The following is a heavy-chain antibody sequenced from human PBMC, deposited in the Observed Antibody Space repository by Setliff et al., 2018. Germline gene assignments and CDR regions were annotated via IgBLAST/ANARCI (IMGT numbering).Heavy chain of an antibody. CDR2: IGDQNGNT. V-gene: IGHV1-18*01. D-gene: IGHD2-15*01. CDR3: ARDRVDFVVPEAAARLDP. CDR1: GYTFSSLG. Sequence: ASVKVSCKTSGYTFSSLGLSWLRQAPGQGLEWVGWIGDQNGNTIYAQKFQGRVTMTKDTSTTTGFMELRSLRSDDTATYFCARDRVDFVVPEAAARLDPWGQGTLVTVSS. J-gene: IGHJ5*02.